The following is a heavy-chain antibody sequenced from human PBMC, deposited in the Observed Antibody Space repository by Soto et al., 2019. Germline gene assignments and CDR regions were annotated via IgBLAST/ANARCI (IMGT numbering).Heavy chain of an antibody. D-gene: IGHD5-12*01. CDR2: IYHSGST. J-gene: IGHJ4*02. V-gene: IGHV4-30-2*01. CDR3: AREGYSGYDSPGYFDY. Sequence: SETLSLTCAVSGGSISSGGYSWSWIRHPPGKGLEWIGYIYHSGSTYYNPSLKSRVTISVDRSKNQFSLKLSSVTAADTAVYYCAREGYSGYDSPGYFDYWGQGTLVTVSS. CDR1: GGSISSGGYS.